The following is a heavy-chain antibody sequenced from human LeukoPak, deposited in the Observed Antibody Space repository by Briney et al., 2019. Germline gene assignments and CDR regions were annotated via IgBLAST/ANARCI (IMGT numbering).Heavy chain of an antibody. D-gene: IGHD4-17*01. V-gene: IGHV4-34*01. CDR1: GGSFSGYY. CDR3: ARFRASDYGPWYFDY. CDR2: INHSGST. J-gene: IGHJ4*02. Sequence: TSETLSLTCAVYGGSFSGYYWSWIRQPPGKGLEWIGEINHSGSTNYNPSLKSRVTISVDTSKNQFSLKLSSVTAADTAVYYCARFRASDYGPWYFDYWGQGTLVTVSS.